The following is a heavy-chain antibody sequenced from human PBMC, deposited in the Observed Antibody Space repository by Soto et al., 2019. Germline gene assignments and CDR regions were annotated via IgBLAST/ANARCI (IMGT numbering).Heavy chain of an antibody. CDR2: IYSGGST. CDR1: GGSISSSSYY. V-gene: IGHV3-53*01. D-gene: IGHD6-19*01. J-gene: IGHJ4*02. CDR3: ARDDGSGADY. Sequence: LQLQESGPGLVKPSETLSLTCTVSGGSISSSSYYWGWIRQPPGKGLEWVSVIYSGGSTYYADSVKGRFTISRDNSKNTLYLQMNSLRAEDTAVYYCARDDGSGADYWGQGTLVTVSS.